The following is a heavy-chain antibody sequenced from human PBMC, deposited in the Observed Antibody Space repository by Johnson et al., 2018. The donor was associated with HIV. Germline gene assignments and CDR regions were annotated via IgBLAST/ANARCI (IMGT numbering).Heavy chain of an antibody. V-gene: IGHV3-30*02. CDR2: IRFDGSNT. CDR1: GFTFSSFG. J-gene: IGHJ3*02. Sequence: QVQLVESGGGVVQPGGSLRLSCTASGFTFSSFGMHWVRQAPGKGLEWVAFIRFDGSNTYNADSVKGRFTISRDNSKNTLYLQMNSLRAEDTAVYYCAKEQRATMIVQTNDAFYIWGQGTMVTVSS. CDR3: AKEQRATMIVQTNDAFYI. D-gene: IGHD3-22*01.